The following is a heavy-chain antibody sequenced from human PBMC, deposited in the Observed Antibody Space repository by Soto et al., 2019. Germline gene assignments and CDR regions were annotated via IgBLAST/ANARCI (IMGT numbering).Heavy chain of an antibody. V-gene: IGHV3-73*01. Sequence: GGSLRLSCAASGFTFSGSAMHWVRQASGKGLEWVGRIRSKANSYATAYAASVKGRFTISRDDSKNTAYLQMNSLKTEDTAVYYCTRASLIWFVRDYWGQGTLVTVSS. J-gene: IGHJ4*02. CDR1: GFTFSGSA. D-gene: IGHD3-10*01. CDR2: IRSKANSYAT. CDR3: TRASLIWFVRDY.